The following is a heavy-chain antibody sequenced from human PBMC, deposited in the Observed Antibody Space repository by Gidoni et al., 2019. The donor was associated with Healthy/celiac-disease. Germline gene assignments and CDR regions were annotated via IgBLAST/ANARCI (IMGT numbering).Heavy chain of an antibody. J-gene: IGHJ6*02. V-gene: IGHV4-59*01. CDR1: GGSISSYY. Sequence: QVQLQESGPGLVKPSETLSLTCTVSGGSISSYYWSWIRQPPGKGLEWIGYIYYSGSTNSNPSRKSRVTISVDTSKNQFSLKLSSVTAADTAVYYCARSHGMDVWGQGTTVTVSS. CDR2: IYYSGST. CDR3: ARSHGMDV.